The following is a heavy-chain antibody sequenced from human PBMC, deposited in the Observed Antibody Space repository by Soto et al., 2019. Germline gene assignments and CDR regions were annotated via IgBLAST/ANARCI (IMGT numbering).Heavy chain of an antibody. D-gene: IGHD1-26*01. CDR2: FYYSGNT. Sequence: QVQLQVSGQGLVKPSQTLSLICTVSGGSIRSGGYYWSWVRQHPGKGLEWIGYFYYSGNTYYNPSLKSRLTISGDTSKNQFSLNLSSVTAADTAVYYCARAMGAINYFDYWGQGTLVTVSS. CDR3: ARAMGAINYFDY. CDR1: GGSIRSGGYY. V-gene: IGHV4-31*03. J-gene: IGHJ4*02.